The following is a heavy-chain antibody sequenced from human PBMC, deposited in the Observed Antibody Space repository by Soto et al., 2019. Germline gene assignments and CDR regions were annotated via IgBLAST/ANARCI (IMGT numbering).Heavy chain of an antibody. V-gene: IGHV3-9*01. CDR1: GFTLEDYA. D-gene: IGHD6-6*01. CDR3: AKGQAGQLAACYLCDYYYGMDV. J-gene: IGHJ6*02. Sequence: PGGSMGLSSAASGFTLEDYAMHWVRQAPGKGLEWVSGISWNSGSIGYADSVKGRFTISRDNAKNSLYLQMNSLRAEDTALYYCAKGQAGQLAACYLCDYYYGMDVWGQGTTVTVSS. CDR2: ISWNSGSI.